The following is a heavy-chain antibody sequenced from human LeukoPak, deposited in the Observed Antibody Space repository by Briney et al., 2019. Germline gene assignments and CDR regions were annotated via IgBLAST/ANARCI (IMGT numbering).Heavy chain of an antibody. CDR2: INPSGGST. D-gene: IGHD1-7*01. Sequence: GSSVKVSCKASGYTFTSYYMHWVRQAPGQGLEWMGIINPSGGSTSYAQKFQGRVTMTRDTSTSTVYMELSSLRSEDTAVYYCASLGTKTGTTKVPFDYWGQGTLVTVSS. J-gene: IGHJ4*02. V-gene: IGHV1-46*01. CDR1: GYTFTSYY. CDR3: ASLGTKTGTTKVPFDY.